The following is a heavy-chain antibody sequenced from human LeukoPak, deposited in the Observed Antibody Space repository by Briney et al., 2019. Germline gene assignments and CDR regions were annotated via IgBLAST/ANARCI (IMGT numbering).Heavy chain of an antibody. Sequence: PSETLSLTCTVSGHSISSGYYWGWIRQPPGKGLEWIGSIYHSGSTYYNPSLKSRVAISVDTSKNQFSLKLSSVTAADTAVYYCARIYDSSGPTPNWGQGTLVTVSS. CDR2: IYHSGST. D-gene: IGHD3-22*01. J-gene: IGHJ4*02. CDR3: ARIYDSSGPTPN. V-gene: IGHV4-38-2*02. CDR1: GHSISSGYY.